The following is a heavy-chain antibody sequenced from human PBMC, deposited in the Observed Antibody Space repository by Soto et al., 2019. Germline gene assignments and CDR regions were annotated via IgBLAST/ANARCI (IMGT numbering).Heavy chain of an antibody. CDR1: GDAFSSYA. V-gene: IGHV1-69*12. D-gene: IGHD5-12*01. Sequence: QVHLVQSGAEVKKPGSSVKVSCKALGDAFSSYAMSWVRQAPGQGLEWMGGILPIFGTTNYAQKFQGRVTITADESTTTCYVELSRLTSDETAVYDCARDGDSGTYEYWGQGTLVTVSS. J-gene: IGHJ4*02. CDR3: ARDGDSGTYEY. CDR2: ILPIFGTT.